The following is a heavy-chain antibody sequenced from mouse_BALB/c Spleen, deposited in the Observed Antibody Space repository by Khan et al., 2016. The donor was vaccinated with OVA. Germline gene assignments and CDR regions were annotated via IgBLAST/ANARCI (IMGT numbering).Heavy chain of an antibody. CDR2: IWSDGRT. CDR1: GFSLTSYA. Sequence: QVQLQQSGPDLVAPSQSLSITCTVSGFSLTSYAIHWVRQPPGKGLEWLVVIWSDGRTTYNSALKSRLSISKDNSKSQVFLKIDSLQTDDTAMYYCARHQFPLSMDSWGQGTSVTVSP. CDR3: ARHQFPLSMDS. J-gene: IGHJ4*01. V-gene: IGHV2-6-2*01.